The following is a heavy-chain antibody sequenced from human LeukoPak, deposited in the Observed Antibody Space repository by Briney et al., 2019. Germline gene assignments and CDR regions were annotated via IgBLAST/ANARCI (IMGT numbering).Heavy chain of an antibody. CDR1: GGSISSGGYY. CDR3: ARDRTYYDYVWGSYRLDAFDI. CDR2: IYYSGST. J-gene: IGHJ3*02. D-gene: IGHD3-16*02. Sequence: PSETLSLTCTVSGGSISSGGYYWSWIRQHPGKGLEWIGYIYYSGSTNYNPSLKSRVTISVDTSKNQFSLKLSSVTAADTAVYYCARDRTYYDYVWGSYRLDAFDIWGQGTMVTVSS. V-gene: IGHV4-61*08.